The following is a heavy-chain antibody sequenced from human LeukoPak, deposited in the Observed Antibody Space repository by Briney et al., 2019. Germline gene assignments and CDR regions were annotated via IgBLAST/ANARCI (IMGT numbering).Heavy chain of an antibody. V-gene: IGHV4-30-4*08. CDR1: GGSISSSNYY. CDR3: ARQLVPDYGDRRGRSYGMDV. CDR2: IYNSGST. J-gene: IGHJ6*02. D-gene: IGHD4-17*01. Sequence: SETLSLTCTVSGGSISSSNYYWNWIRQPPGKGLEWIGYIYNSGSTYYNPSLKSRVTISVDMSKNQFSLKLRSVTAADTAVYYCARQLVPDYGDRRGRSYGMDVWGQGTTVTVSS.